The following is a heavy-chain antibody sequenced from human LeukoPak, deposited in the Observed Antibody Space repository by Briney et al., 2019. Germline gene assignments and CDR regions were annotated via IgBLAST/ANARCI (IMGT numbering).Heavy chain of an antibody. J-gene: IGHJ3*01. V-gene: IGHV1-18*01. Sequence: ASVKVSCKASGYTFTSFIVGWVRQAPGQRLEWMGRISPKNGNTNYAQRLQGRVTMTTDTSTNTAYMELTSLRSDDTAVYYCARYSDDVLTGNYAFDVWGQGTKVTVSS. CDR3: ARYSDDVLTGNYAFDV. CDR2: ISPKNGNT. D-gene: IGHD3-9*01. CDR1: GYTFTSFI.